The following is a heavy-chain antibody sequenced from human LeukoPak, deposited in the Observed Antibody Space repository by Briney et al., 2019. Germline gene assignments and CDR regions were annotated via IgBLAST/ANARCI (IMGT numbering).Heavy chain of an antibody. D-gene: IGHD6-13*01. Sequence: GGSLRLSFAASGFTFSPFWMSWVRRAPGKGLEWVANIKQDGSEKYYVDSVKGRFTISRDNAKNSLYLQMNSLRAEDTAMYYCARDSAGNDYWGQGTLVTVSS. V-gene: IGHV3-7*01. CDR2: IKQDGSEK. J-gene: IGHJ4*02. CDR1: GFTFSPFW. CDR3: ARDSAGNDY.